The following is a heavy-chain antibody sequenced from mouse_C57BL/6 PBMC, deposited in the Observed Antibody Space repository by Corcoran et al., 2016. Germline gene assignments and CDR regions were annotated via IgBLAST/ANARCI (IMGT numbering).Heavy chain of an antibody. CDR1: GYSITSGYY. D-gene: IGHD2-2*01. CDR3: ARMGGYGPLDY. CDR2: ISYDGSN. Sequence: DVQLQESGPGLVKPSQSLSLTCSVTGYSITSGYYWNWIRQFPGNKLAWMGYISYDGSNNYNPSLKNRISITRDTSKNQFFLKLNSVTTEDTATYYCARMGGYGPLDYWGQGTTLTVSS. V-gene: IGHV3-6*01. J-gene: IGHJ2*01.